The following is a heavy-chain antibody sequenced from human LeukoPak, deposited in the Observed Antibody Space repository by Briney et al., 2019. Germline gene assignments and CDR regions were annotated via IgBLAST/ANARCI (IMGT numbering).Heavy chain of an antibody. CDR3: ATEGGGFSSAWYMWDN. Sequence: GGSLRLSCTASGFSVGNNYMSWVRQSPGRGLEWVSVIYVGGGTFYSDSVKGRFTVSRDDSRNTVHLQMNSLRADDTAVYYCATEGGGFSSAWYMWDNWGQGTLVTVSS. V-gene: IGHV3-66*01. CDR2: IYVGGGT. J-gene: IGHJ4*02. D-gene: IGHD6-19*01. CDR1: GFSVGNNY.